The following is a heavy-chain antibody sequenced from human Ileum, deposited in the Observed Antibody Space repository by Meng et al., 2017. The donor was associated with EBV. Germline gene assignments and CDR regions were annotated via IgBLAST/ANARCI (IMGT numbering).Heavy chain of an antibody. CDR2: IYYSGST. J-gene: IGHJ4*02. Sequence: QGHLQESGPGLVKPSETLSLTCTGSGGSISSYYWSWIRQPPGKGLEWIGYIYYSGSTNYNPSLKSRVTISVDTSKNQFSLNLSSVTAADTAVYYCARGGWSLDYWGQGTLVTASS. CDR1: GGSISSYY. D-gene: IGHD2-15*01. CDR3: ARGGWSLDY. V-gene: IGHV4-59*08.